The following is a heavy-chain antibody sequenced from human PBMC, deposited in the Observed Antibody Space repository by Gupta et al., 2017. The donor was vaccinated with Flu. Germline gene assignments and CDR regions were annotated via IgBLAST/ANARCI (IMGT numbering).Heavy chain of an antibody. Sequence: RQPPGKALEWLALIYWNDDKRYSPSLKSRLTITKDTSKNQVVLTVPNMDPVDTATYYCAHSPDSGYDPYYFDYWGQGTLVTVSS. D-gene: IGHD5-12*01. V-gene: IGHV2-5*01. CDR3: AHSPDSGYDPYYFDY. J-gene: IGHJ4*02. CDR2: IYWNDDK.